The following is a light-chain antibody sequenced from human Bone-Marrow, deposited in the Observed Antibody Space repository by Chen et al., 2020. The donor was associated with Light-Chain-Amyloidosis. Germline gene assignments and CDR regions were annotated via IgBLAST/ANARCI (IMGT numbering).Light chain of an antibody. CDR3: QGWDRSSDRPV. V-gene: IGLV3-21*02. Sequence: SYVLTQPSSVSVAPGQTAPIACGGNNIGSTSVNWYQQTPGQAPLLVVYDDSDRPSGIPERLSGSNSGKTDTLTISRVEAGDDADYYCQGWDRSSDRPVFGGGTKLTVL. CDR1: NIGSTS. CDR2: DDS. J-gene: IGLJ3*02.